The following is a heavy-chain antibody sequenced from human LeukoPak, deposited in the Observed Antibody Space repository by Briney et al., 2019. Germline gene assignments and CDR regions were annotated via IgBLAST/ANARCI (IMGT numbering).Heavy chain of an antibody. J-gene: IGHJ4*02. CDR1: GGSFSGYY. D-gene: IGHD3-9*01. V-gene: IGHV4-34*01. Sequence: SETLSLTCAVYGGSFSGYYWSWIRQPPGKGLEWIGEINHSGSTNYNPSLKSRVTISVDTSKNQFSLKLSSVTAADTAAYYCARKYYDILTGSAPCDYWGQGTLVTVSS. CDR2: INHSGST. CDR3: ARKYYDILTGSAPCDY.